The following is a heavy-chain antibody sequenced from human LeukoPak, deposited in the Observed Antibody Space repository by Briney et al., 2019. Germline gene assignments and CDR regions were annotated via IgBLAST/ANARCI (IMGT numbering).Heavy chain of an antibody. J-gene: IGHJ4*02. CDR2: IYYSGST. V-gene: IGHV4-59*01. D-gene: IGHD6-13*01. CDR3: ARDLRAAD. Sequence: SETLSLTCTVSGGSISSYYWSWIRQPPGKGLEWIGYIYYSGSTNYNPSLMSRVTISVDTSKNQFSLKLSSVTAADTAVYYCARDLRAADWGQGTLVTVSS. CDR1: GGSISSYY.